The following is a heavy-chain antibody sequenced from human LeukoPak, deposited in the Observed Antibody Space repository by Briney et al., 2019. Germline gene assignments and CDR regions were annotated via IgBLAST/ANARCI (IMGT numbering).Heavy chain of an antibody. J-gene: IGHJ4*02. CDR1: GFTVSSDY. Sequence: GGSLRLSCAASGFTVSSDYMGWVRQAPGKGLEYVSIIYGGGDTFYADSVKGRFTISRDNCKNTLYLQMNSLRAEDTAVYYCARDSHKLHSSAYFYFFDYWGQGTLVSVSS. CDR3: ARDSHKLHSSAYFYFFDY. V-gene: IGHV3-66*02. CDR2: IYGGGDT. D-gene: IGHD3-22*01.